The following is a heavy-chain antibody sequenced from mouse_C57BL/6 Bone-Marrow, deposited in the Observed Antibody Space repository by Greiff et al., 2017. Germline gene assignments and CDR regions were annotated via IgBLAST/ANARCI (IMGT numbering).Heavy chain of an antibody. V-gene: IGHV14-4*01. D-gene: IGHD1-1*01. Sequence: VQLQQSGAELVRPGASVKLSCTASGFNIKDDYMHWVKQRPEQGLEWIGWVDPENGDTESASKFQGKATITADTSSNTAYLQLSSLTSEDTAVYYCTSYYYGSSYFDSWGQGTTLTVSS. CDR3: TSYYYGSSYFDS. CDR2: VDPENGDT. CDR1: GFNIKDDY. J-gene: IGHJ2*01.